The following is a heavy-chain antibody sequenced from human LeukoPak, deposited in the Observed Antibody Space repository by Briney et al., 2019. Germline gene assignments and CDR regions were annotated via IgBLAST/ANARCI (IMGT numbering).Heavy chain of an antibody. J-gene: IGHJ4*02. Sequence: PSETLSLTCAVSGGSISSGGYAWSWIRQARGKGLEWIGYIYHSGSTYYNRSRKSQFTIAVKRCKNGFSLKLSSVTAADTAVYYCARGVPAAIHFDYWGQGTLVTVSS. CDR2: IYHSGST. V-gene: IGHV4-30-2*01. CDR3: ARGVPAAIHFDY. CDR1: GGSISSGGYA. D-gene: IGHD2-2*02.